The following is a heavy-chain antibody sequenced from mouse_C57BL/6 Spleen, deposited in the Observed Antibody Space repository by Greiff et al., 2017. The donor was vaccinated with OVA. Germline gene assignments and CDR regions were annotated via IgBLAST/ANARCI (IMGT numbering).Heavy chain of an antibody. J-gene: IGHJ3*01. V-gene: IGHV10-1*01. D-gene: IGHD4-1*01. Sequence: EVQLVESGGGLVQPKGSLKLSCAASGFSFNTYAMNWVRQAPGKGLEWVARIRSKSNNYATYYADSVKDRFTISRDDSESMLYLQMNNLKTEDTAMYYGVRGLNWDGPWFAYWGQGTLVTVSA. CDR3: VRGLNWDGPWFAY. CDR2: IRSKSNNYAT. CDR1: GFSFNTYA.